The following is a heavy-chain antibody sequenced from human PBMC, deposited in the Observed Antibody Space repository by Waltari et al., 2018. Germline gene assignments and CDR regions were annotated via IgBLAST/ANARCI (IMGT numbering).Heavy chain of an antibody. CDR2: INHSGST. D-gene: IGHD6-13*01. CDR1: GGSFSGYY. CDR3: ARGVIAAAGTIGNDY. Sequence: QVQLQQWGAGLLKPSETLSLTCAVYGGSFSGYYWSWIRQPPGKGLEWIGEINHSGSTNDNPSLKSRFTISVDTSKNQVSLKLSSVTAADTAVYYGARGVIAAAGTIGNDYWGQGTLVTVSS. V-gene: IGHV4-34*01. J-gene: IGHJ4*02.